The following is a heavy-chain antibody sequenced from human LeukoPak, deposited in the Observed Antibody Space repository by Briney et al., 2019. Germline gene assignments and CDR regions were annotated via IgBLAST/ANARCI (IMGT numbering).Heavy chain of an antibody. Sequence: GGSLRLSCAASGFTFSSYAMSWVRQPPGKGLEWGSSIIGSGGSTYYAASVKGRFTISRDNSKNTLYLQMNSLRAEDTAVYYCATLYYYDSSGYQNWGQGTLVTVSS. CDR2: IIGSGGST. V-gene: IGHV3-23*01. CDR3: ATLYYYDSSGYQN. CDR1: GFTFSSYA. J-gene: IGHJ4*02. D-gene: IGHD3-22*01.